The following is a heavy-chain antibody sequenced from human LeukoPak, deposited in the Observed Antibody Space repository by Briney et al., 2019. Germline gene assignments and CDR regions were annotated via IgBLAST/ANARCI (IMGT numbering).Heavy chain of an antibody. CDR3: ARVGSGLAQKYYYYGVDV. D-gene: IGHD3-3*02. CDR1: GGSISSGDYY. V-gene: IGHV4-30-4*01. CDR2: IYYSGST. Sequence: TLSLTCTVSGGSISSGDYYWTWIRQPPGKGLGGIGYIYYSGSTYYNPSLKRRVIISVDTSKNQFSLKLSSVTAADTAVYYCARVGSGLAQKYYYYGVDVWGQGTTVTVSS. J-gene: IGHJ6*02.